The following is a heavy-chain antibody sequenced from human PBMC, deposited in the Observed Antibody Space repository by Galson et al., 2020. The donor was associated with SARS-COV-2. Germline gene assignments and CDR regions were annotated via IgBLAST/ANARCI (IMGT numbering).Heavy chain of an antibody. V-gene: IGHV6-1*01. D-gene: IGHD6-13*01. CDR2: TYYRSKWYN. J-gene: IGHJ4*02. CDR1: GDSVSSNSAA. Sequence: SQTLSLTCALSGDSVSSNSAAWHWIRQSPPRSLECLGRTYYRSKWYNDYAVSVKGRITFNPDTSKNQFSLQLSSLTPEDTAVYYCARGPSIAADCYFDYWGQGTLVTVSS. CDR3: ARGPSIAADCYFDY.